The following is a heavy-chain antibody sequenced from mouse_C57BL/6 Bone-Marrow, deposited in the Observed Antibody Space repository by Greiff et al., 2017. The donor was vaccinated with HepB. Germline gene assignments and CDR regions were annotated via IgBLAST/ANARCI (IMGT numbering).Heavy chain of an antibody. CDR3: ARDDYAFDY. Sequence: VQLQQPGAELVRPGTSVKVSCKASGYAFTNYLIEWVKQRPGQGLEWIGVINPGSGGTNYNEKFKGKATLTADKSSSTAYMQLSSLTSEDSAVYFCARDDYAFDYWGQGTTLTVSS. CDR2: INPGSGGT. J-gene: IGHJ2*01. V-gene: IGHV1-54*01. CDR1: GYAFTNYL. D-gene: IGHD2-4*01.